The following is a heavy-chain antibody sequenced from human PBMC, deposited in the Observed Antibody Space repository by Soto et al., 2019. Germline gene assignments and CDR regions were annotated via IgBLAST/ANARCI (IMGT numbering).Heavy chain of an antibody. CDR3: AKGGSSGWPFDY. V-gene: IGHV3-23*01. Sequence: GSLRLSCAASGFTFSSYAMSWVRQAPGKGLEWVSAIRGSGGSTYYADSVKGRFTISRDNSKNTLYLQMNSLRAEDTAVYYCAKGGSSGWPFDYWGQGTLVTVSS. CDR1: GFTFSSYA. CDR2: IRGSGGST. D-gene: IGHD6-19*01. J-gene: IGHJ4*02.